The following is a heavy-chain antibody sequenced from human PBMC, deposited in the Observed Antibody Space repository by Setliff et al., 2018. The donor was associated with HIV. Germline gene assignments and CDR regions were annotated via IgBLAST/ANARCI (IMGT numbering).Heavy chain of an antibody. CDR1: GASISNSNSY. CDR2: INQSGNS. Sequence: SETLSLTCTVYGASISNSNSYWGWIRQFPGRGLEWITEINQSGNSNHNPSLKSRVTVSVDLSKNQFSLTLNSVTAADTAVYYCVRRPMIRGKPFDLWGQGTQVTVSS. J-gene: IGHJ4*02. CDR3: VRRPMIRGKPFDL. D-gene: IGHD3-10*01. V-gene: IGHV4-39*07.